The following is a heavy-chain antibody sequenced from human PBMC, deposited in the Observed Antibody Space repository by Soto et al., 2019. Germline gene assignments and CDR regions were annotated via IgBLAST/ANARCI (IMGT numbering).Heavy chain of an antibody. Sequence: QVQLVQSGAEVKKPGASVKVSCKASGYTFTSYGISWVRQAPGQGLEWMGWISAYNGNTNYAQKLQGRVTMTTDTSTSTAYMELRSPRSDDTAVYYCARESTRKTIIAAAGRNYYYYYMDVWGKGTTVTVSS. J-gene: IGHJ6*03. CDR1: GYTFTSYG. CDR2: ISAYNGNT. CDR3: ARESTRKTIIAAAGRNYYYYYMDV. D-gene: IGHD6-13*01. V-gene: IGHV1-18*01.